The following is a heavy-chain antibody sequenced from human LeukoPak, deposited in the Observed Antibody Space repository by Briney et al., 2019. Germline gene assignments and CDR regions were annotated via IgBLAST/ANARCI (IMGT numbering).Heavy chain of an antibody. J-gene: IGHJ5*02. CDR2: INPNSGGT. V-gene: IGHV1-2*02. CDR1: GYTFTSYG. CDR3: ARPSIAAETWFDP. D-gene: IGHD6-13*01. Sequence: ASVKVSCKASGYTFTSYGISWVRQAPGQGLEWMGWINPNSGGTNYAQKFQGRVTMTRDTSISTAYMELSRLRSDDTAVYYCARPSIAAETWFDPWGQGTLVTVSS.